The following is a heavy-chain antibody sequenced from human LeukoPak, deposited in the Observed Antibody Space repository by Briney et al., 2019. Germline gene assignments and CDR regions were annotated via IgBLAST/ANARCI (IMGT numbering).Heavy chain of an antibody. D-gene: IGHD6-13*01. J-gene: IGHJ4*02. CDR2: INWNGGST. CDR3: ARGAEGIAAAYFDY. Sequence: GGSLRPSCAASGFTFDDYGMSWVRQAPGKGLEWVSGINWNGGSTGYADSVKGRFTISRDNAKNSLYLQMNSLRAEDTALYYCARGAEGIAAAYFDYWGQGTLVTVSS. CDR1: GFTFDDYG. V-gene: IGHV3-20*04.